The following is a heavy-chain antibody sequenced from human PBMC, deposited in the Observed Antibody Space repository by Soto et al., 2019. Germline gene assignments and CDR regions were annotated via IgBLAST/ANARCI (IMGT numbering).Heavy chain of an antibody. Sequence: GGSLRLPCAASGLTFSINGLHWAPQDQEKGLVCVSRINSGGSFTSYADSVKGRFTISRDNSKNTLYLQMNSLRAEDTAVYYCALGLPPGYWGQGTLVTVSS. CDR3: ALGLPPGY. J-gene: IGHJ4*02. D-gene: IGHD5-12*01. V-gene: IGHV3-74*01. CDR2: INSGGSFT. CDR1: GLTFSING.